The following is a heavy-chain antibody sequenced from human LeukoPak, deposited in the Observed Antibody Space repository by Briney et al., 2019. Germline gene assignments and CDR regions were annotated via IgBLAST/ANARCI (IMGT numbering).Heavy chain of an antibody. Sequence: SETLSLTCTVSGGSISSSTFYWGWIRQPPGKGLEWIGTIYYSGSTFYNPSLKSRVTVSVDTSKNQFSLKLSSLTAADTAVYYCARDSGFSGTQRGEYWGQGTLVTVSS. CDR2: IYYSGST. CDR3: ARDSGFSGTQRGEY. D-gene: IGHD3/OR15-3a*01. J-gene: IGHJ4*02. V-gene: IGHV4-39*07. CDR1: GGSISSSTFY.